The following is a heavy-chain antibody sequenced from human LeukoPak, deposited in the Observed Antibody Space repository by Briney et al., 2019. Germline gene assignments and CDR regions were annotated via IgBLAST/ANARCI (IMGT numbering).Heavy chain of an antibody. V-gene: IGHV3-53*01. CDR2: IYSGGST. CDR1: GFTVSSNY. CDR3: AKDLEVGERKGAFDI. Sequence: GGSLRLSCAASGFTVSSNYMSWVRQAPGKGLEWVSVIYSGGSTYYADSVKGRFTISRDNSKNTLYLQMNSLRAEDTAVYYCAKDLEVGERKGAFDIWGQGTMVTVSS. D-gene: IGHD1-26*01. J-gene: IGHJ3*02.